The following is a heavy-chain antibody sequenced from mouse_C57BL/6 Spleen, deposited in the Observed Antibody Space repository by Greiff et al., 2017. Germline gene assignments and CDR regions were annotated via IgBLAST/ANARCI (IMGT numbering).Heavy chain of an antibody. CDR3: TMMDAMDY. Sequence: QVQLKQSGAELVRPGASVTLSCKASGYTFTDYEMHWVKQTPVHGLEWIGAIDPETGGTAYNQKFKGKAILTADKSSSTAYMELRSLTSADSAVYYCTMMDAMDYWGQGTSVTVSS. D-gene: IGHD2-3*01. V-gene: IGHV1-15*01. J-gene: IGHJ4*01. CDR1: GYTFTDYE. CDR2: IDPETGGT.